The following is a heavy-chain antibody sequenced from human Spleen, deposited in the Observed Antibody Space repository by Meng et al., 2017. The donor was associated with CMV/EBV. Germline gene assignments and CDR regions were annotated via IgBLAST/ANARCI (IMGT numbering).Heavy chain of an antibody. V-gene: IGHV1-46*01. Sequence: ASVKVSCKASGYTFIGFGISWVRQAPGQGLEWVGIITPTSGNTRYAQTFQGRVTMTRDTSTSTAYMELSRLRSEDSAVYYCARGVRTIFGLTITYYFDYWGQGTLVTVSS. CDR2: ITPTSGNT. J-gene: IGHJ4*02. D-gene: IGHD3-3*01. CDR3: ARGVRTIFGLTITYYFDY. CDR1: GYTFIGFG.